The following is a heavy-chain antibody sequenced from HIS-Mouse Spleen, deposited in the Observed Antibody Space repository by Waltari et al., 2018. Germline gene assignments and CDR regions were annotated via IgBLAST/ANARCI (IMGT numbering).Heavy chain of an antibody. CDR1: GFTFSSLS. Sequence: QVQLVESGGGVVQPGRSLRLSCAASGFTFSSLSMHWVRQAPGKGLEWVAVISYDGSNKYYADSVKGRFTISRDNSKNTLYLQMNSLRAEDTAVYYCARDSGATDAFDIWGQGTMVTVSS. V-gene: IGHV3-30-3*01. CDR2: ISYDGSNK. CDR3: ARDSGATDAFDI. J-gene: IGHJ3*02. D-gene: IGHD1-26*01.